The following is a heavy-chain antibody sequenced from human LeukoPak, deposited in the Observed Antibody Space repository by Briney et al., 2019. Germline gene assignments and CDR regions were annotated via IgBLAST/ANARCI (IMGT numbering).Heavy chain of an antibody. CDR2: INHSGST. CDR1: GGSISSGDYY. CDR3: ARLDAFDI. Sequence: SETLSLTCTVSGGSISSGDYYWSWIRQPPGKGLEWIGEINHSGSTNYNPSLKSRVTISVDTSKNQFSLKLSSVTAADTAVYYCARLDAFDIWGQGTMVTVSS. J-gene: IGHJ3*02. V-gene: IGHV4-39*07.